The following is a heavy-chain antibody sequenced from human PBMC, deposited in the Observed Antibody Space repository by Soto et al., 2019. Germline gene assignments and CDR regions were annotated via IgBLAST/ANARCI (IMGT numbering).Heavy chain of an antibody. CDR2: INDDGSER. CDR3: ARELDGYYTYGSVDY. Sequence: EAQLVESGGGLVQPGGSLRLSCEASGFMFGVYWMSWVRQAPGKGLEWVANINDDGSERNYVDSVKGRFTISRDTPNKLLILEMNSLRDEDTAVYNSARELDGYYTYGSVDYWGQGTLVAVSS. V-gene: IGHV3-7*01. D-gene: IGHD3-3*01. CDR1: GFMFGVYW. J-gene: IGHJ4*02.